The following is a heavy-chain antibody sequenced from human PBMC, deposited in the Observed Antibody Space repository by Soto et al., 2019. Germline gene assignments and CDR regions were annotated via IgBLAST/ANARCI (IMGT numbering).Heavy chain of an antibody. J-gene: IGHJ6*02. Sequence: PGESLKISCHGSGYSFSSYWIGWVRQMPGKGLEWMGIIYPGDSDTRYSPSFQGQVTISADKSISTAYLQWSSLKASDTAMYYYARQASTIFVVVIHYYYYYGMDVRGQGTTVTVSS. CDR1: GYSFSSYW. CDR2: IYPGDSDT. D-gene: IGHD3-3*01. V-gene: IGHV5-51*01. CDR3: ARQASTIFVVVIHYYYYYGMDV.